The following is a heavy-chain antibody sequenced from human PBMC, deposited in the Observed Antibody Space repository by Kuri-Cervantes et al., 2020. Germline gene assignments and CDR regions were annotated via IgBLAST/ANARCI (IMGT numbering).Heavy chain of an antibody. Sequence: GGSLRLSCAASGFAFSSYSMNWVRQAPGKGLEWVSSISSRSNYIYYADSVKGRFTISRDNSKNTLYLQMNSLRAEDTAVYYCARDRFRYFDYWGQGTLVTVSS. V-gene: IGHV3-21*01. CDR2: ISSRSNYI. CDR3: ARDRFRYFDY. J-gene: IGHJ4*02. CDR1: GFAFSSYS.